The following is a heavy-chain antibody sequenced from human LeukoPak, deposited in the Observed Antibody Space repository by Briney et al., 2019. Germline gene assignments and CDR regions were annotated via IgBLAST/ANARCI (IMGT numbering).Heavy chain of an antibody. Sequence: SETLSLTCAVYGGSFSGYYWSWIRQPPGKGLEWIGEINHSGSTNYNPSLKSRVTISVDTSKNQFSLKLSSVTAADTAVYYCARAMRIAARRGWFDPWGQGTLVTVSS. D-gene: IGHD6-6*01. CDR2: INHSGST. J-gene: IGHJ5*02. CDR1: GGSFSGYY. CDR3: ARAMRIAARRGWFDP. V-gene: IGHV4-34*01.